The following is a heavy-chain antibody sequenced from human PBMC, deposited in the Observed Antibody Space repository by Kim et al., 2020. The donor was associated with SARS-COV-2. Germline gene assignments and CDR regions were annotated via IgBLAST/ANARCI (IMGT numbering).Heavy chain of an antibody. J-gene: IGHJ4*02. Sequence: ASVKVSCKASGYTFTSYGIHWVRQAPEQSPEWMGWINGGNGYTKYSQKFHDRLTITRDTSASTAYMELSSLRAEDTAVYYCARDYGGGGCYPFWGQGTLVTVSS. CDR1: GYTFTSYG. CDR3: ARDYGGGGCYPF. D-gene: IGHD2-21*02. CDR2: INGGNGYT. V-gene: IGHV1-3*01.